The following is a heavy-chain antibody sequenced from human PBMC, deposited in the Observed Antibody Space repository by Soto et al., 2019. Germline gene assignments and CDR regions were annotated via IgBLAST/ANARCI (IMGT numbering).Heavy chain of an antibody. J-gene: IGHJ4*02. Sequence: VQLAESGGGVVQPGRSLRLSCVASGFSFSSYGMSWVRQAPGKGLEWVAVISNDGNYEFYANSVKGRFTISRDNSKSTLHLQMNSLKLEDTALYCCARGRGASCLDPTGYMFDSWGQGNLGTVS. CDR3: ARGRGASCLDPTGYMFDS. V-gene: IGHV3-30*03. D-gene: IGHD6-25*01. CDR2: ISNDGNYE. CDR1: GFSFSSYG.